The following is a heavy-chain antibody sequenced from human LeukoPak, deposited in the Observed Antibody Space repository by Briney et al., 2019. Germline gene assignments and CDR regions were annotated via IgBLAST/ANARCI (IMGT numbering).Heavy chain of an antibody. Sequence: PSETLSLTCSVSGVSISSGSYYWSWIRQHPGKGLEWIGYIYYSGTTYYNPSLRSRVAISVDTSKNQFSLKLSSVTAADTAVYYCVIYDSSAYKGYFDYWGQGTLVTVSS. J-gene: IGHJ4*02. D-gene: IGHD3-22*01. CDR1: GVSISSGSYY. CDR2: IYYSGTT. V-gene: IGHV4-31*03. CDR3: VIYDSSAYKGYFDY.